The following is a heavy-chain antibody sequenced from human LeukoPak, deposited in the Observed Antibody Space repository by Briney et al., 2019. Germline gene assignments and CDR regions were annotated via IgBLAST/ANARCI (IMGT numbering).Heavy chain of an antibody. Sequence: GGSLRLSCAASGFTFDDYGMSWVRQAPGKGLEWVSGINWNGRSTGYADSVKGRFTISRDNAKNSLYLQMNSLRAEDTAFYYCARGGITIFGGIIYQDYWGQGTLVTVSS. D-gene: IGHD3-3*01. CDR2: INWNGRST. V-gene: IGHV3-20*04. CDR1: GFTFDDYG. CDR3: ARGGITIFGGIIYQDY. J-gene: IGHJ4*02.